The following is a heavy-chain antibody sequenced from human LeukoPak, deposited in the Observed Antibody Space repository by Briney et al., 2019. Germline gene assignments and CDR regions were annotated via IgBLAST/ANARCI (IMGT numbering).Heavy chain of an antibody. CDR1: GYTFTSYG. CDR3: AKDQGWCSGGSCYPQH. CDR2: STAYNGDT. V-gene: IGHV1-18*01. J-gene: IGHJ1*01. Sequence: ASVKVSCKASGYTFTSYGITWVRQAPGQGLEWMGWSTAYNGDTKYAQKFQGRLTMTTDTSTSTANMELKSLRSDDTAVYYCAKDQGWCSGGSCYPQHWGQGTLVTVSS. D-gene: IGHD2-15*01.